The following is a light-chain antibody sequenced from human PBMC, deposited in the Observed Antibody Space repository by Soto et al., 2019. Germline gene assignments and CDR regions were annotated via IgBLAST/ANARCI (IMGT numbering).Light chain of an antibody. CDR2: AAS. CDR3: QQANSFPLT. Sequence: DIQMTQSPSSVSASVGDRVTITCRASQTIGGWLAWYQQKPGRPPKLLIYAASSLQSGVPSRFSGSGSGTDFTLTISSLQPEDSATYYCQQANSFPLTVGQGTPLEI. J-gene: IGKJ5*01. CDR1: QTIGGW. V-gene: IGKV1-12*01.